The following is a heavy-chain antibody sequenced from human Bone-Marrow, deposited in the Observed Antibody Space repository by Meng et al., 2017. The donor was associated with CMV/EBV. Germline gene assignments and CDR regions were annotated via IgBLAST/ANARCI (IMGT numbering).Heavy chain of an antibody. CDR1: GGSFSGYY. CDR2: INHSGST. J-gene: IGHJ5*02. CDR3: ARDPYDFWSGSHWFDP. D-gene: IGHD3-3*01. V-gene: IGHV4-34*01. Sequence: LRLSCAVYGGSFSGYYWSWIRQPPGKGLEWIGEINHSGSTNYNPSLKSRVTISVDTSKNQFSLKLSSVTAADTAVYYCARDPYDFWSGSHWFDPWGQGTLVTVSS.